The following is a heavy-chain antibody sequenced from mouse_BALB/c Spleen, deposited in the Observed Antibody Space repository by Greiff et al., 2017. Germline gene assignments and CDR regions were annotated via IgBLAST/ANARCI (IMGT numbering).Heavy chain of an antibody. D-gene: IGHD4-1*01. V-gene: IGHV3-2*02. CDR1: GYSITSDYA. J-gene: IGHJ3*01. CDR3: AREGTGTPY. CDR2: ISYSGST. Sequence: EVKLQESGPGLVKPSQSLSLTCTVTGYSITSDYAWNWIRQFPGNKLEWMGYISYSGSTSYNPSLKSRISITRDTSKNQFFLQLNSVTTEDTATYYCAREGTGTPYWGQGTLVTVSA.